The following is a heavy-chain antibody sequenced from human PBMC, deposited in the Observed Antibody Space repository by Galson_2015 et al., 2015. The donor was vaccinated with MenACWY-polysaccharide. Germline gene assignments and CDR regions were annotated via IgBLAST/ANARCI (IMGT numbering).Heavy chain of an antibody. Sequence: ETLSLTCTVSGDSVTSGGYYWSWLRQSPGKGLEWIGYMSYSGIANKNPSLKSRVSVSIDTSKNQFSLRLTSVTAADTAMYYCAREPTFGGAFGWFDPWGQGTLVTVSS. CDR1: GDSVTSGGYY. J-gene: IGHJ5*02. CDR2: MSYSGIA. CDR3: AREPTFGGAFGWFDP. V-gene: IGHV4-61*08. D-gene: IGHD3-16*01.